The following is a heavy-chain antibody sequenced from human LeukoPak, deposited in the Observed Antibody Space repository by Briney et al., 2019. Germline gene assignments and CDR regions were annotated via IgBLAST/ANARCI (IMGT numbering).Heavy chain of an antibody. CDR1: GFTFSSYS. V-gene: IGHV3-21*01. Sequence: GGSLRLSCAASGFTFSSYSMNWVRQAPGKGLEWVSSISRSSDYTYYADSVKGRFTISRDNAKNSLYLQMNSLRAEDTAVYYCTVAGLSYWYFDLWGRGTLVTVSS. CDR2: ISRSSDYT. CDR3: TVAGLSYWYFDL. D-gene: IGHD6-19*01. J-gene: IGHJ2*01.